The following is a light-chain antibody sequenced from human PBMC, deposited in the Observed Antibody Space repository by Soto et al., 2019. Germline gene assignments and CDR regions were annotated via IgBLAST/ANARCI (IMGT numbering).Light chain of an antibody. V-gene: IGKV3-20*01. Sequence: EIVLTQSPDTLSFSPGERATLSCRASQSLSSVYLSWYQHKPGQTPRLLFFGASSRAIGIPNRFSGSGSGSDFTLTIARLEPEDFAVYYCQQFRTSPTFGGGTKVEIK. CDR1: QSLSSVY. CDR2: GAS. J-gene: IGKJ4*01. CDR3: QQFRTSPT.